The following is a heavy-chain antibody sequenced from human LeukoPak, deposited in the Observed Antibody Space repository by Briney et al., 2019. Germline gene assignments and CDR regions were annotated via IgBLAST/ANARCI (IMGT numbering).Heavy chain of an antibody. D-gene: IGHD1-1*01. CDR1: GFTFSNYW. V-gene: IGHV3-74*01. J-gene: IGHJ6*04. CDR2: VNSDGSST. Sequence: GGSLRLSCAASGFTFSNYWMHWVRQAPGKGLVWVSRVNSDGSSTGYADSVKGRFTISRDSAKNTLYLQMNSLRVEDTAVYYCARQLHPTGYYYYGMDLWGKGTAVTVSS. CDR3: ARQLHPTGYYYYGMDL.